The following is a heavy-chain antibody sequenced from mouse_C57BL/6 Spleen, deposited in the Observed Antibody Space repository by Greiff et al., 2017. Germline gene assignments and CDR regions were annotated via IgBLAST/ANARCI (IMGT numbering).Heavy chain of an antibody. D-gene: IGHD1-2*01. CDR3: ARDRDYGWTCDY. J-gene: IGHJ2*01. V-gene: IGHV5-4*01. CDR1: GFTFSSYA. CDR2: ISDGGSYT. Sequence: EVQGVESGGGLVKPGGSLKLSCAASGFTFSSYAMSWVRQTPEKRLEWVATISDGGSYTYYPDNVKGRFTISRDNAKNNLYLQMSHLTSEDTAMYYCARDRDYGWTCDYWGQGTTLTVSS.